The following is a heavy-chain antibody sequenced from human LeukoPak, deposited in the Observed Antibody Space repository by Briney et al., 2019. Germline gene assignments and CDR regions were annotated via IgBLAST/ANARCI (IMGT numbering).Heavy chain of an antibody. CDR2: IIPIFGTA. CDR1: GGTFSSYA. CDR3: ARLYPTTLTSYSSSL. Sequence: SVKVSCKASGGTFSSYAISWVRQAPGQGLEWMGRIIPIFGTANYAQKFQGRVTITTDESTSTAYMELSRLRSEDTAVYYCARLYPTTLTSYSSSLWGQGTLVTVSS. V-gene: IGHV1-69*05. D-gene: IGHD6-13*01. J-gene: IGHJ4*02.